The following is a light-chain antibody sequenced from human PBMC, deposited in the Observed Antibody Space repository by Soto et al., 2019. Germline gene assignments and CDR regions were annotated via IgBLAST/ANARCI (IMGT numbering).Light chain of an antibody. V-gene: IGLV2-14*03. Sequence: HSALTQPASVSGSPGQSITISCTGTSSDIGGYNYVSWYQRHPGRAPKLIIYNVNDRPPWISDRFSGSKSDNAASLTISGLQTEDEADYLCSSYTSTGPQVLFGGGTKLTVL. CDR3: SSYTSTGPQVL. J-gene: IGLJ2*01. CDR1: SSDIGGYNY. CDR2: NVN.